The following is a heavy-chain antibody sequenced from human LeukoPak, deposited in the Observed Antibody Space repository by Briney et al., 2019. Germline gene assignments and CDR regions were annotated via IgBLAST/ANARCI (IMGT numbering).Heavy chain of an antibody. Sequence: KPSETLSLTCAVYGGSFSGYYWSWIRQPPGKGLEWIGEINHSGSTNYNPSLKSRVTISVDTSKNQFSLKLSSVTAADTAVYYCARGGVTMVRGVITNYCYYYGMDVWGQGTTVTVSS. J-gene: IGHJ6*02. CDR1: GGSFSGYY. CDR2: INHSGST. CDR3: ARGGVTMVRGVITNYCYYYGMDV. D-gene: IGHD3-10*01. V-gene: IGHV4-34*01.